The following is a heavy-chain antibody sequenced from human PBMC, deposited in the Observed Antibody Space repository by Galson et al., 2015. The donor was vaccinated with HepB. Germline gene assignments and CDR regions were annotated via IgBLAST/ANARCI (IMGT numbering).Heavy chain of an antibody. D-gene: IGHD3-10*02. CDR2: IDGDESTT. Sequence: LRLSCAASGFTFSNYWMNWVRQAPGKGLVWVSRIDGDESTTAYADAVKGRFTISRDNAKNTLYLQMNSLRAEDTAVYYCARGDSETMYSLVEYWGQGTLVTVSS. V-gene: IGHV3-74*01. CDR3: ARGDSETMYSLVEY. J-gene: IGHJ4*02. CDR1: GFTFSNYW.